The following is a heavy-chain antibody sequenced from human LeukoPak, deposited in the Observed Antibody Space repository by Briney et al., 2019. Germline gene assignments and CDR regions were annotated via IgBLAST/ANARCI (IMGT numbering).Heavy chain of an antibody. Sequence: QPGGSLRLSCAASGFTFSSYEMNWVRQAPGKGLEWVSYISSSGSTIYYADSVKGRFTISRDNSKNTLDLQMNSLRAEDAAVYYCAKDDAWLRYQYWGQGTLVTVSS. CDR3: AKDDAWLRYQY. CDR1: GFTFSSYE. V-gene: IGHV3-48*03. J-gene: IGHJ4*02. CDR2: ISSSGSTI. D-gene: IGHD3-9*01.